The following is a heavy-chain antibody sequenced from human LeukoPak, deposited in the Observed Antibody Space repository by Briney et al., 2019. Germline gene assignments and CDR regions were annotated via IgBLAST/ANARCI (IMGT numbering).Heavy chain of an antibody. CDR2: ISGSGGST. J-gene: IGHJ2*01. V-gene: IGHV3-23*01. Sequence: GGSLRLSCAASGFTFSSYAMSWVRQAPGKGLEWVSAISGSGGSTYYADSVKGRFTISRDNSKNTLYLQMNSLRAEDTAVYYCASSYYYDSSGYYFARWYFDLWGRGTLVTVSS. D-gene: IGHD3-22*01. CDR1: GFTFSSYA. CDR3: ASSYYYDSSGYYFARWYFDL.